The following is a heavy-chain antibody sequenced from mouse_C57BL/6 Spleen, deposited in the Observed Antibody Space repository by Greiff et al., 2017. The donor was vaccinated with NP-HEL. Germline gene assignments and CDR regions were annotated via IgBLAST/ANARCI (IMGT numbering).Heavy chain of an antibody. V-gene: IGHV1-59*01. CDR3: ARGLYYDYDGYFDY. CDR1: GYTFTSYW. D-gene: IGHD2-4*01. Sequence: QVQLQQPGAELVRPGTSVKLSCKASGYTFTSYWMHWVKQRPGQGLEWIGVIDPSDSYTNYNQKFKGKATLTVDTSSSTAYMQLSSLTSEDSAVYYGARGLYYDYDGYFDYWGQGTTLTVSS. CDR2: IDPSDSYT. J-gene: IGHJ2*01.